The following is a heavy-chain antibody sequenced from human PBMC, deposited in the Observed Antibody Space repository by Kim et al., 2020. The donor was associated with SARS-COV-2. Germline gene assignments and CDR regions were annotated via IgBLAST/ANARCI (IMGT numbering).Heavy chain of an antibody. V-gene: IGHV3-74*01. CDR3: ARALLYHDSSGYLGL. J-gene: IGHJ4*02. CDR1: GFTFSNYW. D-gene: IGHD3-22*01. CDR2: INSDGSGS. Sequence: GGSLRLSCTASGFTFSNYWMHWVRQAPGKGLVWVSRINSDGSGSNYPDSVRGRFTISRDNAKNTLYLEMNSLRAEDTAVYYCARALLYHDSSGYLGLWGQGTLVTVSS.